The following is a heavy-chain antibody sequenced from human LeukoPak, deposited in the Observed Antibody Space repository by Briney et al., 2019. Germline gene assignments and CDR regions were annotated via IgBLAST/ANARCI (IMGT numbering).Heavy chain of an antibody. J-gene: IGHJ2*01. CDR3: ARHGKDSSGYSGHWYYDL. D-gene: IGHD3-22*01. Sequence: SETLSLTCTVSGGSINNYYWSWIRQPPGKGLEWNGYIYSSGSTDYKSSLKSRVIISVDTSKNQVSLKLRSVTAADTAVYYCARHGKDSSGYSGHWYYDLWGRGALITVSS. CDR2: IYSSGST. CDR1: GGSINNYY. V-gene: IGHV4-59*08.